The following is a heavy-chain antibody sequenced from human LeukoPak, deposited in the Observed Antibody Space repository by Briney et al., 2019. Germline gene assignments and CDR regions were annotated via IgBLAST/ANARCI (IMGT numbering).Heavy chain of an antibody. V-gene: IGHV1-2*02. CDR3: ASQYSSGWSYYYYYMDV. Sequence: ASVKVSCKASGYTFTSYYMHWVRQAPGQGLEWMGWINPNSGGTNYAQKFQGRVTMTRDTSISTAYMELSRLRSDDTAVYYRASQYSSGWSYYYYYMDVWGKGTTVTVSS. CDR2: INPNSGGT. CDR1: GYTFTSYY. D-gene: IGHD6-19*01. J-gene: IGHJ6*03.